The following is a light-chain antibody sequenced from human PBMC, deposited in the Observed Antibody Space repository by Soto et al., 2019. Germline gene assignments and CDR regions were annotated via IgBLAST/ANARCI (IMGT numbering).Light chain of an antibody. J-gene: IGLJ3*02. CDR2: DNN. Sequence: QSVLTQPPSVSAAPGQKVTISCSGSYSNIEVNYVSWYQQLPGTAPKLLIFDNNQRPSGIPDRFSGSKSGTSATLGITGLQTGDEADYYCGTWDSGLSAWVFGGGTKLTVL. CDR3: GTWDSGLSAWV. V-gene: IGLV1-51*01. CDR1: YSNIEVNY.